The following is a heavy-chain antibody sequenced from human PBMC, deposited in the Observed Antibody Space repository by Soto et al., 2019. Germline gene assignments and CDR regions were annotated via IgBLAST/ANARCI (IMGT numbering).Heavy chain of an antibody. CDR2: IYTSGST. CDR3: ARELTYYDFWSGPLGVVDV. D-gene: IGHD3-3*01. V-gene: IGHV4-4*07. J-gene: IGHJ6*02. CDR1: GGSISSYY. Sequence: PSETLSLTCTVSGGSISSYYWSWIRQPAGKGLEWIGRIYTSGSTNYNPSLKSRVTMSVDTSKNQLSLKLSSVTAADTAVYYCARELTYYDFWSGPLGVVDVWGQGTTVTVSS.